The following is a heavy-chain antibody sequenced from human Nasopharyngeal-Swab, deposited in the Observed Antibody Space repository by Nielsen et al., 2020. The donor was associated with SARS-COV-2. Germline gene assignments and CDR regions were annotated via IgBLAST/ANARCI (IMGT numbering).Heavy chain of an antibody. CDR2: IWYDGSNK. J-gene: IGHJ4*02. Sequence: GESLKISCAASGFTFSSYGMHWVRQAPGKGLEWVAVIWYDGSNKYYADSVKGRFTISRDNSKNTLYLQMNSLRADDTAVYYCARDRLEKQLVFDSWGQGTLVTVSS. D-gene: IGHD6-13*01. CDR1: GFTFSSYG. V-gene: IGHV3-33*01. CDR3: ARDRLEKQLVFDS.